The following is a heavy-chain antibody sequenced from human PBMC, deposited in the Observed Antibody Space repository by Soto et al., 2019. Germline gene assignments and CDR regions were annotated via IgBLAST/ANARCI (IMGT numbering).Heavy chain of an antibody. D-gene: IGHD6-19*01. Sequence: EVQLLESGGGVVQPGGSLRLSCVASGFNFKKFAMAWVRQAPGEGLEWVSGISCCGGSTSYADSVKGWFSIARDDSKNTLSLQMNSLRVEDTAQYYCAKADGEQWLVPHLDNWGQGTLVTVS. J-gene: IGHJ4*02. CDR1: GFNFKKFA. V-gene: IGHV3-23*01. CDR2: ISCCGGST. CDR3: AKADGEQWLVPHLDN.